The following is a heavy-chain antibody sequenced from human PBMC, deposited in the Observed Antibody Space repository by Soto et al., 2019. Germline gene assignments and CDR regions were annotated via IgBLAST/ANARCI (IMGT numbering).Heavy chain of an antibody. D-gene: IGHD6-19*01. Sequence: GGSLRLSCAASGLTFSSYGMHWVRQAPGKGLEWVAVISYDGSNKYYADSVKGRFTISRDNSKNTLYLQMNSLRAEDTAVYYCAKDKKWLEYQLDYWGPGTLVTVSS. CDR1: GLTFSSYG. V-gene: IGHV3-30*18. CDR3: AKDKKWLEYQLDY. CDR2: ISYDGSNK. J-gene: IGHJ4*02.